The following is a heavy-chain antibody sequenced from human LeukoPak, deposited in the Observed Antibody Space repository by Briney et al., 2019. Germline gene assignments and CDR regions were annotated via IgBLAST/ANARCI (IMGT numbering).Heavy chain of an antibody. CDR3: ARDYNWNFANSSPFDY. CDR1: GYTFTSYG. CDR2: ISAYNGNT. D-gene: IGHD1-7*01. J-gene: IGHJ4*02. Sequence: ASVKVSCKASGYTFTSYGISWVRQAPGQGLEWMGWISAYNGNTNYAQKLQGRVTMTTDTSTSTAYMELRSLRSDDTAVYYCARDYNWNFANSSPFDYWGQGTLVTVSS. V-gene: IGHV1-18*01.